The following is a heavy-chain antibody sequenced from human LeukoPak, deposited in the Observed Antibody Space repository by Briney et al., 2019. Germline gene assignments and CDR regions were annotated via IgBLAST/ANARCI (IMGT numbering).Heavy chain of an antibody. CDR2: IYPGDSDT. CDR1: GYNFINYW. Sequence: GESLKISCKGSGYNFINYWIAWVRQMPGKGLEWMGIIYPGDSDTRYSPSFQGQVTISADKSINTASLQWSSLKASDTAMYYCARPRMNYLADTDDDAFDIWGQGTMLIVSS. J-gene: IGHJ3*02. D-gene: IGHD2/OR15-2a*01. V-gene: IGHV5-51*01. CDR3: ARPRMNYLADTDDDAFDI.